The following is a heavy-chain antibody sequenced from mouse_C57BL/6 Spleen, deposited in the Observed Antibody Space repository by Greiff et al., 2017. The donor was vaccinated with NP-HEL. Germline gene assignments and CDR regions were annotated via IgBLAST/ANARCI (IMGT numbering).Heavy chain of an antibody. CDR2: IYPGDGDT. V-gene: IGHV1-82*01. D-gene: IGHD1-1*01. J-gene: IGHJ2*01. CDR3: ARPHYYGSSPYFDY. Sequence: VQVVESGPELVKPGASVKISCKASGYAFSSSRMNWVKQRPGKGLEWIGRIYPGDGDTNYNGKFKGKATLTADKSSSTAYMQLSSLTSEDSAVYFCARPHYYGSSPYFDYWGQGTTLTVSS. CDR1: GYAFSSSR.